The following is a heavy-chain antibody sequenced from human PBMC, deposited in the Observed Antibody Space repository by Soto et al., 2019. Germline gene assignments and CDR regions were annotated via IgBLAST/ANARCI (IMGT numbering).Heavy chain of an antibody. V-gene: IGHV1-46*03. CDR3: ARDKERAPHAFDI. CDR1: GYTLTSYY. CDR2: INPSGGST. Sequence: ASVNVSCKASGYTLTSYYMHWVRQAPGQGLEWMGIINPSGGSTSYAQKFQGRVTMTRDTSTSTVYMELSSLRSEDTAVYYCARDKERAPHAFDIWGQGTMVTVSS. J-gene: IGHJ3*02.